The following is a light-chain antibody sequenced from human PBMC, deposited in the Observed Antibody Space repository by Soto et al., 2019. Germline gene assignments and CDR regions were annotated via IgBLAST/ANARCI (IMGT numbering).Light chain of an antibody. CDR3: CSYAGSYTVI. CDR2: EAN. J-gene: IGLJ2*01. CDR1: SSDVGSFNL. Sequence: QSALTQPASVSGSPGQSITISCTGTSSDVGSFNLVSWYQQHPGQAPQLMIYEANNRPSWTSNRFSGSKSGNTASLTISGLQAEDEADCSCCSYAGSYTVIFGGGTKVTVL. V-gene: IGLV2-23*01.